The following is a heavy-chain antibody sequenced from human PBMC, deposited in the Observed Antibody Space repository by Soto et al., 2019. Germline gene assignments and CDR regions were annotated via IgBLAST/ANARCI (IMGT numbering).Heavy chain of an antibody. V-gene: IGHV3-15*01. CDR2: IKSKTDGGTT. Sequence: EVQLVESGGGLVKPGGSLRLSCAASGFTFSNAWMSWVRQAPGKGLEWVGRIKSKTDGGTTDYAAPVKGRFTISRDDSKNTLYLQMNSLNTEDTAVYYCTTDSYQWGDYGDYWGQGTLVTVSS. CDR3: TTDSYQWGDYGDY. CDR1: GFTFSNAW. D-gene: IGHD4-17*01. J-gene: IGHJ4*02.